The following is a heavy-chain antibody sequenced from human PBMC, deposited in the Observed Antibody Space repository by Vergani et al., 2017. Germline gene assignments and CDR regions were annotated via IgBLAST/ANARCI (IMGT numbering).Heavy chain of an antibody. J-gene: IGHJ2*01. CDR3: ARRDCSSTSCYGASYWYFDL. Sequence: QVQLVQSGAEVKKPGSSVKVSCKASGGTFSSYTISWVRQAPGQGLEWMGRIIPILGIANYAQKFQGRVTITADKTTSTAYMELSSLRSEDTAVYYCARRDCSSTSCYGASYWYFDLWGRGTLVTVSS. V-gene: IGHV1-69*02. D-gene: IGHD2-2*01. CDR1: GGTFSSYT. CDR2: IIPILGIA.